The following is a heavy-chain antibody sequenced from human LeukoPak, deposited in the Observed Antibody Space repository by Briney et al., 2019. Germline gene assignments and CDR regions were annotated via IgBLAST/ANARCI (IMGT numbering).Heavy chain of an antibody. CDR2: ISYDGSNK. J-gene: IGHJ4*02. V-gene: IGHV3-30*04. CDR3: AREARAVVTIDR. D-gene: IGHD3-3*01. CDR1: GFTFSSYA. Sequence: SGGSLRLSCAASGFTFSSYAMHWVRQAPGKGLEWVAVISYDGSNKYHADSVKGRFTISRDNSKNTLYLQMNSLRAEDTAVYYCAREARAVVTIDRWGQGTLVTVSS.